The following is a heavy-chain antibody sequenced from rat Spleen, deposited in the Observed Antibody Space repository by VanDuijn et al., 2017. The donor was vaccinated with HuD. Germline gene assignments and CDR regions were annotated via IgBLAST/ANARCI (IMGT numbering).Heavy chain of an antibody. V-gene: IGHV3-1*01. CDR3: ARESSYYYDGTYYPPY. CDR2: ISYSGST. Sequence: EVQLQESGPGLVKPSQSLSLTCSVTGYSITSNYWGWIRKFPGNKMEWIGHISYSGSTSYNSSLKSRISITRDTSKNQFFLQLNSVTTEDTATYYCARESSYYYDGTYYPPYWGQGVMVTVSS. D-gene: IGHD1-12*02. J-gene: IGHJ2*01. CDR1: GYSITSNY.